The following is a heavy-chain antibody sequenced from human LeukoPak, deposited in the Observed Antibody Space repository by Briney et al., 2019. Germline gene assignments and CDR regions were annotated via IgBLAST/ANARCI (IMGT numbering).Heavy chain of an antibody. D-gene: IGHD1-26*01. Sequence: SGGSLRLSCAASGFTFSNAWMSWVRQAPGKGLGWVSYISSSGSTLYYADPVKGRFTIYRDNAKNSLYLQMNSLRAEDTALYYCAKDSSFGIVGATELEYFQHWGQGTLVTVSS. CDR2: ISSSGSTL. V-gene: IGHV3-11*01. CDR3: AKDSSFGIVGATELEYFQH. J-gene: IGHJ1*01. CDR1: GFTFSNAW.